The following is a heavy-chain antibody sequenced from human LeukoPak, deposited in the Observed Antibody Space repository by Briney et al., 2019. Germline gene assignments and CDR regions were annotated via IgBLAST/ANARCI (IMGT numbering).Heavy chain of an antibody. D-gene: IGHD2-2*01. J-gene: IGHJ3*02. V-gene: IGHV1-69*05. CDR1: GGTFSSYA. CDR2: IIPIFGTA. CDR3: ARDYCSSTSCYSSGHDAFDI. Sequence: SVKVSCKASGGTFSSYAISWVRQAPGQGLEWMGGIIPIFGTANYAQKFQGRVTITTDESTSTAYMELSSLRSEDTAVYYCARDYCSSTSCYSSGHDAFDIWGQGTMVTVSS.